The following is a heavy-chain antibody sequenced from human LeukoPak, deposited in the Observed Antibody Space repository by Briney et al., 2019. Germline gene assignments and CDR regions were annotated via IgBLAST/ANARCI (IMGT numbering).Heavy chain of an antibody. V-gene: IGHV4-59*01. J-gene: IGHJ4*02. Sequence: SETLSLTCTVSDGSITSYYWSWIRQPPGKGLEWIGYIYYSGSTNYNPSLESRVTISVDTSKNLFSLKLSSVTAADTAVYYCARNFGSSWYYFDYWGQGTLVTVSS. CDR3: ARNFGSSWYYFDY. CDR2: IYYSGST. CDR1: DGSITSYY. D-gene: IGHD6-13*01.